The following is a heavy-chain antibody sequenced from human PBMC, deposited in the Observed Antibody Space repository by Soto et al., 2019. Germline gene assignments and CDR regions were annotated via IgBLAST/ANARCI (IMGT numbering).Heavy chain of an antibody. V-gene: IGHV3-33*01. CDR3: ARDRSGSYLDY. Sequence: QVQLVESGGGVVQPGRSLRLSCAASGFTFSSYGMHWVRQAPGKGLEWVAVIWYDGSNKYYADSVKGRFTISRDNSKNTLYLQMKSLRAEDTAVYYCARDRSGSYLDYWGQGTLVTVSS. CDR2: IWYDGSNK. CDR1: GFTFSSYG. J-gene: IGHJ4*02. D-gene: IGHD1-26*01.